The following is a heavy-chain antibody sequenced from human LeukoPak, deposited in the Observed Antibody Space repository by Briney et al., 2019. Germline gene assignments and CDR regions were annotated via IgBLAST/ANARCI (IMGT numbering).Heavy chain of an antibody. V-gene: IGHV4-4*07. CDR2: IYTSGIT. D-gene: IGHD3-16*01. CDR3: ARLLFDYVWGSYQIDY. Sequence: SETLSLTCTVSGGSISNYYWNGIRQPAGKGLEWIGRIYTSGITNYNPSLKSRVTMSVDTSKNQFSLKLSSVTAADTAVYYCARLLFDYVWGSYQIDYWGQGTLVTVSS. CDR1: GGSISNYY. J-gene: IGHJ4*02.